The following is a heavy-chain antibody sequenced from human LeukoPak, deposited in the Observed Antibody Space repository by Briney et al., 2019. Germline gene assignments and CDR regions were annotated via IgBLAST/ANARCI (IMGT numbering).Heavy chain of an antibody. D-gene: IGHD3-22*01. J-gene: IGHJ4*02. V-gene: IGHV4-31*03. CDR1: GGSISSGGYY. CDR3: ARGDSSGYYLAPFDY. CDR2: IYYSGST. Sequence: SETLSLTCTVSGGSISSGGYYWSWLRQHPGKGLEWIGYIYYSGSTYYNPSLKSRVTISVDTSKNQFSLKLSSVTAADTAVYYCARGDSSGYYLAPFDYWGQGTLVTVSS.